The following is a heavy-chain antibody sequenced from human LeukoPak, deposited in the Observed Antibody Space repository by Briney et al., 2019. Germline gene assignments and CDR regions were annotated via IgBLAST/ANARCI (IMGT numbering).Heavy chain of an antibody. D-gene: IGHD6-13*01. CDR1: GFTFSSYW. Sequence: GGSLRLSCAASGFTFSSYWMSWVRQAPGKGLEWVANIKQDGSEKYYVDSVKGRFTISRDNAKNSLDLQMNSLSAEDTALYYCPRYGSSWYRTYYYYYYMDVWGKGTTVTVSS. CDR3: PRYGSSWYRTYYYYYYMDV. CDR2: IKQDGSEK. V-gene: IGHV3-7*01. J-gene: IGHJ6*03.